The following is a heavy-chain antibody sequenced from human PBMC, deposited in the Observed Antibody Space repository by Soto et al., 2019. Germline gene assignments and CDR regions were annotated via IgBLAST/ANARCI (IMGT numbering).Heavy chain of an antibody. D-gene: IGHD5-18*01. CDR3: AKESTSYGYSGMDV. V-gene: IGHV3-30*18. Sequence: QVQLVESGGGVVQPGRSLRLSCAASGFTFSSYGMHWVRQAPGKGLEWVAVISYDGSNKYYADSVKGRFTISRDNSKNTLYLQMNSLRAEDTAVYYCAKESTSYGYSGMDVWGQGTTVTVSS. J-gene: IGHJ6*02. CDR1: GFTFSSYG. CDR2: ISYDGSNK.